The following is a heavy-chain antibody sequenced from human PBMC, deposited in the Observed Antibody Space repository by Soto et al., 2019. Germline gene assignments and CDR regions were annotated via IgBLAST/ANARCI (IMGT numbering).Heavy chain of an antibody. Sequence: PSETLSLTCTVSGGSISSSSYYWGWIRQPPGKGLEWIGSIYYSGSTYYNPSLKSRVTISVDTSKNQFSLKLSSVTAADTAVYYCARRYYGSGSYYSNWFDPWGPGTLVTVSS. CDR1: GGSISSSSYY. J-gene: IGHJ5*02. V-gene: IGHV4-39*01. CDR2: IYYSGST. CDR3: ARRYYGSGSYYSNWFDP. D-gene: IGHD3-10*01.